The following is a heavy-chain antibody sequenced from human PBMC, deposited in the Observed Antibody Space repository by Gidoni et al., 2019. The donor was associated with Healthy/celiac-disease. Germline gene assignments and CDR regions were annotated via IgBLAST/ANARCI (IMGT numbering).Heavy chain of an antibody. CDR3: AKDLYSSSWSPFDY. CDR2: ISYDGSNK. Sequence: QVQLVESGGGVVQPGRSLRLSCAASGFNCSSYGMHWVRQAPGKGLEWVAVISYDGSNKYYADSVKGRFTISRDNSKNTLYLQMNSLRAEDTAVYYCAKDLYSSSWSPFDYWGQGTLVTVSS. J-gene: IGHJ4*02. CDR1: GFNCSSYG. V-gene: IGHV3-30*18. D-gene: IGHD6-13*01.